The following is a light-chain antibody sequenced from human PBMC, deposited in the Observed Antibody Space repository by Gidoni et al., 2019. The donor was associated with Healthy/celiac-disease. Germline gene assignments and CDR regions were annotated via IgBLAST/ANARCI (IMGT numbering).Light chain of an antibody. Sequence: EIVLTQSPATLSLSPGERATLPCRASQSVSSYLAWYQQKPGQAPRLLIYDASNRATGIPARFSGSGSVTAFTLPISSLEPEDFAVYYCHQRSNWPLTFGGGTKVEIK. CDR3: HQRSNWPLT. V-gene: IGKV3-11*01. J-gene: IGKJ4*01. CDR2: DAS. CDR1: QSVSSY.